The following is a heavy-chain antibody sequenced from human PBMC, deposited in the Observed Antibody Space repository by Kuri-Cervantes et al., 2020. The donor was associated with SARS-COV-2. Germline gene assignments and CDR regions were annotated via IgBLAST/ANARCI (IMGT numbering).Heavy chain of an antibody. V-gene: IGHV3-7*03. Sequence: GGSLRLSCAASGFTFSSYGMHWVRRAPGKGLEWVANIKQDGSEKYYVDSVKGRFTISRDNVKNSLYLQMNSLRAEDTALYYCAKATKTYYDFWSGYPGPDYWGQGTLVTVSS. CDR2: IKQDGSEK. CDR1: GFTFSSYG. CDR3: AKATKTYYDFWSGYPGPDY. J-gene: IGHJ4*02. D-gene: IGHD3-3*01.